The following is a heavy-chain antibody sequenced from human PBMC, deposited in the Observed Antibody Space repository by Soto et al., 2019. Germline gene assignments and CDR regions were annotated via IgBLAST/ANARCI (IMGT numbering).Heavy chain of an antibody. J-gene: IGHJ6*02. D-gene: IGHD3-22*01. Sequence: GGSLRLSCAASGFTFSDYYMSWIRQAPGKGLEWVSYISSSGSIIYYADSVKGRFTISRDNSKNTLYLQMNSLRAEDTAVYYCARVHYYDSSGYQNYYGMDVWGQGTTVTVSS. V-gene: IGHV3-11*04. CDR3: ARVHYYDSSGYQNYYGMDV. CDR1: GFTFSDYY. CDR2: ISSSGSII.